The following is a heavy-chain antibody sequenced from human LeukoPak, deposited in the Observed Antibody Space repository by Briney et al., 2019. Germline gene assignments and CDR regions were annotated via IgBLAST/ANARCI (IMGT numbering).Heavy chain of an antibody. D-gene: IGHD3-9*01. V-gene: IGHV1-18*01. Sequence: GASVKVSCKASGYTFTSYGISWVRQPPGQGLEWMGWISAYNGNTNYAQKLQGRVTMTTDTSTSTAYMELRSLRSDDTAVYYCARGLGYDILTGSKTYYFDYWGQGTLVTVFS. CDR1: GYTFTSYG. CDR3: ARGLGYDILTGSKTYYFDY. J-gene: IGHJ4*02. CDR2: ISAYNGNT.